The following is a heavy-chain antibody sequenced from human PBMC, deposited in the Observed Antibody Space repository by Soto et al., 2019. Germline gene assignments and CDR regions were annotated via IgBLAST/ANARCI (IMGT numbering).Heavy chain of an antibody. CDR2: ISAYNGNT. CDR3: XXXXXXXXX. Sequence: QVQLVQSGAEVKKPGASVKVSCKASGYTFTSYGISWVRQAPGQGLEWMGWISAYNGNTNHAQKLQGRVTMTTDTSTSTAYMXLRXXXXXXXXXXXXXXXXXXXXXXGQXXXVTVSS. CDR1: GYTFTSYG. V-gene: IGHV1-18*01. J-gene: IGHJ1*01.